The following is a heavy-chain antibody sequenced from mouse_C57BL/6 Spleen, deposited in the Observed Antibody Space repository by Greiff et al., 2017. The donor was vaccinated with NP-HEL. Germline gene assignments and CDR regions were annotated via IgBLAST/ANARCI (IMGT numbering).Heavy chain of an antibody. CDR1: GYTFTDYY. CDR3: ASPLYYGSSYGYCEV. V-gene: IGHV1-75*01. D-gene: IGHD1-1*01. Sequence: VQLVESGPELVKPGASVKISCKASGYTFTDYYINWVKQRPGQGLEWIGWIFPGSGSTYYNEKFKGTATLTVDKSSNTAYLQLSSLTSEDTAVYYRASPLYYGSSYGYCEVGGTGTTVTVSS. J-gene: IGHJ1*03. CDR2: IFPGSGST.